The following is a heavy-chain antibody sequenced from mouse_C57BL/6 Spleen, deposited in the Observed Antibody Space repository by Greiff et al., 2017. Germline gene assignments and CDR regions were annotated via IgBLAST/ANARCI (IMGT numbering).Heavy chain of an antibody. J-gene: IGHJ1*03. CDR1: GYTFTSYW. CDR2: IDPSDSYT. D-gene: IGHD2-1*01. V-gene: IGHV1-69*01. Sequence: VQLKQPGAELVMPGASVKLSCKASGYTFTSYWMHWVKQRPGQGLEWIGEIDPSDSYTNYNQKFKGKSTLTVDKSSSTAYMQLSSLTSEDSAVYYCARGNYEYFDVWGTGTTVTVSS. CDR3: ARGNYEYFDV.